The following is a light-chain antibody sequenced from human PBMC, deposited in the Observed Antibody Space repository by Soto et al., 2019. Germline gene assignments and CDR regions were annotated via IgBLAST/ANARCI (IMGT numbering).Light chain of an antibody. J-gene: IGKJ2*01. CDR1: ENIRTY. V-gene: IGKV1-39*01. Sequence: DIQMTQSPSSLYAAVGDRVTITCRASENIRTYLNWYQQKPGEAPKFLIYDASTLDTGVTSRFTGGGSGTEFTFTISSLQPEDLATYYCQQSYTTPHSFGQGTNVEIK. CDR3: QQSYTTPHS. CDR2: DAS.